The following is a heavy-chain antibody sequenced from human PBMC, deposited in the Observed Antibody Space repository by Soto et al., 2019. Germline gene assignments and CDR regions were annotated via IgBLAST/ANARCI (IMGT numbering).Heavy chain of an antibody. J-gene: IGHJ6*02. Sequence: SETLSLTCAVSGGSISSSNWWSFVRQPPGKGLEWIGEIYHSGSTNYNPSLKSRVTISVDKSKNQFSLKLSSVTAADTAVYYCARVTYYDFWSGYGSNYYGMDVWGQGTTVTVSS. D-gene: IGHD3-3*01. CDR1: GGSISSSNW. CDR2: IYHSGST. CDR3: ARVTYYDFWSGYGSNYYGMDV. V-gene: IGHV4-4*02.